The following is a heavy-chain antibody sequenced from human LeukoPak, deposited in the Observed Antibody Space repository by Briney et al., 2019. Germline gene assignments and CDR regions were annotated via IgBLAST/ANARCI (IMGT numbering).Heavy chain of an antibody. CDR3: ARVAACSSTSCYNSYWFDP. J-gene: IGHJ5*02. Sequence: SETLSLTCAVYGGSFSGYYWSWIRQPPGKGLEWIGEINHSGSTNYNPSLKSRVTISVDTSKNQFSLKLSSVTAADTAVYYCARVAACSSTSCYNSYWFDPWGQGTLVTVSS. D-gene: IGHD2-2*02. V-gene: IGHV4-34*01. CDR2: INHSGST. CDR1: GGSFSGYY.